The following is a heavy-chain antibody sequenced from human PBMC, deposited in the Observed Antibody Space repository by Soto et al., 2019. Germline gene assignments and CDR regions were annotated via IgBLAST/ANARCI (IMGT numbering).Heavy chain of an antibody. CDR1: GFVFSDYA. D-gene: IGHD6-19*01. Sequence: EVQLVESGGGLVQPGGSLRLSCEASGFVFSDYAVTWVRQAPGKGLDWVSLISASGGSSFYADAVKGRFTVSRDASKQTVYLQMTNVRAEDTAVYYCAKGVGVAGTQIYYYYALEVWGHGTTVVVSS. CDR2: ISASGGSS. CDR3: AKGVGVAGTQIYYYYALEV. V-gene: IGHV3-23*04. J-gene: IGHJ6*02.